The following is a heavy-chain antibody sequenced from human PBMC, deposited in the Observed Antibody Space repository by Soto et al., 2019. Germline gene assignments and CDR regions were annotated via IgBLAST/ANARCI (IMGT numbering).Heavy chain of an antibody. CDR1: GYTFTSYY. CDR3: AREESGEGGSRNYGMDV. Sequence: ASVKVSCNASGYTFTSYYMHWVRQAPGQGLEWMGIINPSGGSTSYAQKFQGRVTMTRDTSTSTVYMELSSLRSEDTAVYYCAREESGEGGSRNYGMDVWGQGTTVTVSS. V-gene: IGHV1-46*01. D-gene: IGHD3-16*01. CDR2: INPSGGST. J-gene: IGHJ6*02.